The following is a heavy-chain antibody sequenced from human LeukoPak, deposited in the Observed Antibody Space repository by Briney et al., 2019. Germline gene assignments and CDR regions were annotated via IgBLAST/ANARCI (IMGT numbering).Heavy chain of an antibody. CDR2: INPSGGST. Sequence: REASVKVSCKASGGTFSSYAISWVRQAPGQGLEWMGIINPSGGSTSYAQKFQGRVTMTRDMSTSTVYMELSSLRSEDTAVYYCARGNSRLQTYYYDSSGYYGDWGQGTLVTVSS. J-gene: IGHJ4*02. CDR3: ARGNSRLQTYYYDSSGYYGD. D-gene: IGHD3-22*01. V-gene: IGHV1-46*01. CDR1: GGTFSSYA.